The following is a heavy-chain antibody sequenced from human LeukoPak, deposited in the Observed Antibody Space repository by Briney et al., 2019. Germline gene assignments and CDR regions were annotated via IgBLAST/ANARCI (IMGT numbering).Heavy chain of an antibody. CDR3: AREYSSSSRPDY. J-gene: IGHJ4*02. Sequence: SETLSLTCTVSGGSISSSTYYWGWIRQPPGKGLEWIGNIYNSGSTYYNPSLRGRVTLSVDTSKNQFSLKLSSVTAADTAVYYSAREYSSSSRPDYWGQGTLVTVSS. D-gene: IGHD6-6*01. CDR1: GGSISSSTYY. V-gene: IGHV4-39*07. CDR2: IYNSGST.